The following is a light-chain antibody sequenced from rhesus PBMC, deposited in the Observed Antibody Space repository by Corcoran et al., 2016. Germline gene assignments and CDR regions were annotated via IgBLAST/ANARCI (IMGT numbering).Light chain of an antibody. J-gene: IGKJ1*01. CDR2: WAS. CDR3: QHYDSSPLT. V-gene: IGKV4-1*01. Sequence: DIVMTQSPDSLAVSLGEKVTINCKSSQSLLYSSNNKSYLAWYQQKPGQAPKLLIYWASTRESGVPNRFRGTWSGTEFPLTISGLQAEDVAVYYGQHYDSSPLTFGQGTKVEIK. CDR1: QSLLYSSNNKSY.